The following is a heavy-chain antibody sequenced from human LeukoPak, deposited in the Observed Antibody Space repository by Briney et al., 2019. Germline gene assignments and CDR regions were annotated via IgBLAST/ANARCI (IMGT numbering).Heavy chain of an antibody. CDR1: GFIFSNAW. V-gene: IGHV3-15*01. Sequence: PAGSLRLSCAASGFIFSNAWMSWVRQAPGKGLEWVGRIKSKTDGGTTDYAAPVKGRFTISRDDSKNTLYLQMNRLKTEDTAVYYCTTVLRDAPFAYGAKGTLFTVPS. CDR3: TTVLRDAPFAY. D-gene: IGHD5/OR15-5a*01. CDR2: IKSKTDGGTT. J-gene: IGHJ4*02.